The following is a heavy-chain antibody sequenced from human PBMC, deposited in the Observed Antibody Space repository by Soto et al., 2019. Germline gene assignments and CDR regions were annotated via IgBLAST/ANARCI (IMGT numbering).Heavy chain of an antibody. CDR1: GFSLEEYG. Sequence: EVQLVESGGGVVRPGGSLRLACVGSGFSLEEYGMSWVRQAPGKGPEWVSGMHRNGNSTGYADAVKGRFTISRDDAKISLYLQMSSLRAEDTAFYYCARDHRWGYEYGDYGDSWGHGTLVTVSS. D-gene: IGHD4-17*01. CDR3: ARDHRWGYEYGDYGDS. J-gene: IGHJ5*01. CDR2: MHRNGNST. V-gene: IGHV3-20*04.